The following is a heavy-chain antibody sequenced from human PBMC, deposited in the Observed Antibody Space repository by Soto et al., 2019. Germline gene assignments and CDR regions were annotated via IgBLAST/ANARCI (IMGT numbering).Heavy chain of an antibody. CDR1: GFSLSTSGMC. CDR2: IDWDDDK. J-gene: IGHJ4*02. CDR3: ARVRHDILTGYYWDLDY. V-gene: IGHV2-70*11. D-gene: IGHD3-9*01. Sequence: SGPTLVNPTQTLTLTCTFSGFSLSTSGMCVSWIRQPPGKALEWLARIDWDDDKYYSTSLKTRLTISKDTSKNQVVLTMTNMDPVDTAMYYCARVRHDILTGYYWDLDYWGQGTLVTVSS.